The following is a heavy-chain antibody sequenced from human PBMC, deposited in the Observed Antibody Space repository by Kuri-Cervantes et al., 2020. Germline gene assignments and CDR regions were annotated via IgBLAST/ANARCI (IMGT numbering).Heavy chain of an antibody. Sequence: GGSLRLSCTASGFTFGDYAMSWFRQAPGKGLEWVGFIRSKAYGGTTEYAASVKGRFTISRDDSKSIAYLQMNSLKTEDTAVYYCTRIAAQVLSVRAFDIWGQGTMVTVSS. D-gene: IGHD6-6*01. J-gene: IGHJ3*02. CDR3: TRIAAQVLSVRAFDI. CDR2: IRSKAYGGTT. V-gene: IGHV3-49*03. CDR1: GFTFGDYA.